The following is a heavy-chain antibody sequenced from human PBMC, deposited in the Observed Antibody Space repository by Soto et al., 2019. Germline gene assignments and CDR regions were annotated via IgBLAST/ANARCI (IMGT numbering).Heavy chain of an antibody. CDR1: GGTFSSYT. CDR2: IIPILGIA. V-gene: IGHV1-69*08. D-gene: IGHD2-2*01. J-gene: IGHJ6*02. CDR3: ARDDCSSTSGYYYYYGMDV. Sequence: QVQLVQSGAEVKKPGSSVKVSCKASGGTFSSYTISWVRQAPGQGLEWMGRIIPILGIANYAQKFQGRVTITADKSTSKAYMELSGLRSEDTAVYYCARDDCSSTSGYYYYYGMDVWGQGTTVTVSS.